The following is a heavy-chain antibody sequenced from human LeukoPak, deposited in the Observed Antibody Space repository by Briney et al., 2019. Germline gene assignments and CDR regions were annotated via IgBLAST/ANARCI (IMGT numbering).Heavy chain of an antibody. J-gene: IGHJ6*03. D-gene: IGHD1-20*01. CDR3: ARDSPITGSFYYYMDV. CDR1: GFTFSSYE. Sequence: GGSLRLSCAASGFTFSSYEMNWVRQAPGKGLEWVSYISTSGTTIYYADSVKGRLTISRDNAKNSLYLQMNSLRAEDTAVYYCARDSPITGSFYYYMDVWGKGTTVTVSS. V-gene: IGHV3-48*03. CDR2: ISTSGTTI.